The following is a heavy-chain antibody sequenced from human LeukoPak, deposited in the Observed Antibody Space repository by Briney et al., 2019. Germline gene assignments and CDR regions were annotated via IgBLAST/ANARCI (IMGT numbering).Heavy chain of an antibody. CDR1: GYTFPDYY. CDR2: INPNSGGT. J-gene: IGHJ4*02. CDR3: ARKGRIYGDYDY. D-gene: IGHD4-17*01. Sequence: VASVKVSCRASGYTFPDYYIHWVRQAPGQGLEWITFINPNSGGTHYAQNFQGRVTVTRDTSISTVYLEMIRLRPDDTAVYYCARKGRIYGDYDYWGRGTLVTVSS. V-gene: IGHV1-2*02.